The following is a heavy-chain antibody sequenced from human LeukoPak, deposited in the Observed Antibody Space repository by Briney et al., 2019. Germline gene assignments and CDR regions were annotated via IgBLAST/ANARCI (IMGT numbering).Heavy chain of an antibody. CDR1: GFTFSNAW. D-gene: IGHD2-15*01. CDR2: IKSKTDGGTT. J-gene: IGHJ4*02. CDR3: TTSPPYCSGGSCFDY. V-gene: IGHV3-15*01. Sequence: GGSLRLSCAASGFTFSNAWMSWVRRAPGKGLEWVGRIKSKTDGGTTDYAAPVKGRFTISRDDSKSTLYLQMNSLKTEDTAVYYCTTSPPYCSGGSCFDYWGQGTLVTVSS.